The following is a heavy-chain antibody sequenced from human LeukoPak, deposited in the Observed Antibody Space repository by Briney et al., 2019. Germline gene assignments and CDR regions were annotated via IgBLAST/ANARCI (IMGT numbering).Heavy chain of an antibody. D-gene: IGHD5-12*01. CDR3: AKERHSNGYGSYLDS. Sequence: GGSLRLSCAASGFSFNNYCMFWVRQAPGAGLEWVAFVSRDGRNQHLADSVKGRFTISRDNSQNTIYLQTNTLRTEDTAIYYCAKERHSNGYGSYLDSWGQGTLVTVSS. V-gene: IGHV3-30*18. CDR2: VSRDGRNQ. CDR1: GFSFNNYC. J-gene: IGHJ4*02.